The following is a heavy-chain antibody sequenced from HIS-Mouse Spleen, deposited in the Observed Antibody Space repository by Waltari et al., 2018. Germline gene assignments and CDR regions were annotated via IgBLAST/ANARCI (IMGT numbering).Heavy chain of an antibody. J-gene: IGHJ2*01. CDR3: AREIPYSSSWYDWYFDL. CDR1: GGSISSSSYY. D-gene: IGHD6-13*01. Sequence: QLQLQELGPGLVKPSETLSLTCTVSGGSISSSSYYWGWIRQPPGKVLEWIGSIYYSGSTDYNPSLKSRVTISVDTSKNQFSLKLSSVTAADTAVYYCAREIPYSSSWYDWYFDLWGRGTLVTVSS. CDR2: IYYSGST. V-gene: IGHV4-39*07.